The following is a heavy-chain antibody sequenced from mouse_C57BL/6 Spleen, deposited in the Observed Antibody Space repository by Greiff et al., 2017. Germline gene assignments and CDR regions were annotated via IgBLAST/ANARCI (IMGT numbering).Heavy chain of an antibody. V-gene: IGHV3-6*01. J-gene: IGHJ1*03. CDR2: ISYDGSN. CDR3: ASLTTVVPYWYFDV. D-gene: IGHD1-1*01. Sequence: EVQLKESGPGLVKPSQSLSLTCSVTGYSITSGYYWNWIRQFPGNKLEWMGYISYDGSNNYNPSLKNRISITRDTSKNQFFLKLNSVTTEDTATYYCASLTTVVPYWYFDVWGTGTTVTVSS. CDR1: GYSITSGYY.